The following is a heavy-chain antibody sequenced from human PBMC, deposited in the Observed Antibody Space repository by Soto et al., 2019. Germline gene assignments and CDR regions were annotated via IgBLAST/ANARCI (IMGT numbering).Heavy chain of an antibody. J-gene: IGHJ4*02. Sequence: TSETLSLTCAVSGGSISSSNWWSWVRQPPGKGLEWIGEIYHSGSTNYNPSLKSRVTISVDKSKNQFSLKLSSVTAADTAVYYCARAGDYYGSGSYYQQWGQGTLVTVSS. V-gene: IGHV4-4*02. CDR3: ARAGDYYGSGSYYQQ. CDR2: IYHSGST. CDR1: GGSISSSNW. D-gene: IGHD3-10*01.